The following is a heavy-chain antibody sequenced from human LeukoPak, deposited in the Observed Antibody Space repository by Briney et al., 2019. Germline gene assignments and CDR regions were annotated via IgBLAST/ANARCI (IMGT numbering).Heavy chain of an antibody. J-gene: IGHJ4*02. D-gene: IGHD4-23*01. CDR2: INTDNGNI. CDR1: GYTFTSYA. Sequence: ASVKVSCKASGYTFTSYAMYWVRQAPGQRLEWMGWINTDNGNIRYSQKFQGRVTITRDTSASKAYMELSSLRSEDTAVYYCARVGAGGHFDYWGQGTLVTVSS. CDR3: ARVGAGGHFDY. V-gene: IGHV1-3*04.